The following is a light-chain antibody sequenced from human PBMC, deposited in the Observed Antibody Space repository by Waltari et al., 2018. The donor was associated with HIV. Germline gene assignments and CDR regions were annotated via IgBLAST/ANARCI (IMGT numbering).Light chain of an antibody. Sequence: SYELTQPPSVSVSPGQTASITCSGDTLGDKYACWYQQKPGLSPVLVIYQDSKRPSGIPERFSGSNSGNTATLTISGTQAMDEADYYCQAWDSSTVWVFGGGTKLTVL. CDR1: TLGDKY. CDR2: QDS. CDR3: QAWDSSTVWV. J-gene: IGLJ3*02. V-gene: IGLV3-1*01.